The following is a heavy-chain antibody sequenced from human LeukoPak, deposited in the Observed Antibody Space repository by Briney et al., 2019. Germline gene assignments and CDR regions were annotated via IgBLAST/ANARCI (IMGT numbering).Heavy chain of an antibody. Sequence: GGSLRLSCAASGFSFDGYALSWVRQAPGKGLEWVSSISASGENTFYTSSVKGRFTISRDYSKNTMFLQMNSLRAEDTAEYYCAKGTGQYYCDQLDTWGQGALVTVSS. V-gene: IGHV3-23*01. CDR2: ISASGENT. J-gene: IGHJ5*02. D-gene: IGHD2/OR15-2a*01. CDR3: AKGTGQYYCDQLDT. CDR1: GFSFDGYA.